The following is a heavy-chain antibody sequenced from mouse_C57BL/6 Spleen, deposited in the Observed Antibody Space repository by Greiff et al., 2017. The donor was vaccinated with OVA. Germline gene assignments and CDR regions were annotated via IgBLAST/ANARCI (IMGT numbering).Heavy chain of an antibody. Sequence: VQLQESGPELVKPGASVKISCKASGYSFTSYYIHWVKQRPGQGLEWIGWIYPGSGNTKYNEKFKGKATLTADTSSSTAYMQLSSLTSEDSAVYYCARGGEYYYAMDYWGQGTSVTVSS. J-gene: IGHJ4*01. CDR3: ARGGEYYYAMDY. CDR2: IYPGSGNT. V-gene: IGHV1-66*01. CDR1: GYSFTSYY.